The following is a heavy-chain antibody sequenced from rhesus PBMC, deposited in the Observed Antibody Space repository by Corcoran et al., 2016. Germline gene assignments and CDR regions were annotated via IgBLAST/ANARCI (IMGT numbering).Heavy chain of an antibody. J-gene: IGHJ4*01. Sequence: EVQLVQSGAEVKKPGASVKISCKASGYTFTDYYLHWVRQAPGKGLEWMGRVDPKDGEAIHAQKCQNRVTITADTSTDPAYMELSSLRSEDTAVYYCATGYCTGSGCYGYFDYWGQGVLVTVSS. CDR2: VDPKDGEA. D-gene: IGHD2-21*01. V-gene: IGHV1-111*02. CDR3: ATGYCTGSGCYGYFDY. CDR1: GYTFTDYY.